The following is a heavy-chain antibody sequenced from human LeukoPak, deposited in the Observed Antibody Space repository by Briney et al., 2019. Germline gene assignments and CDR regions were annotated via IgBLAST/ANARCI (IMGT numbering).Heavy chain of an antibody. D-gene: IGHD3-3*01. CDR3: ARFSRDVESH. CDR1: GFTFSSYC. J-gene: IGHJ4*02. Sequence: GGSLRLSCAASGFTFSSYCKSWFRQAPAKELEWVASINQHGSLKNDVHSLKSRFTISRDNSKHPFFLQMNTLTAEDTAVYYCARFSRDVESHWGRGKLVSV. V-gene: IGHV3-7*01. CDR2: INQHGSLK.